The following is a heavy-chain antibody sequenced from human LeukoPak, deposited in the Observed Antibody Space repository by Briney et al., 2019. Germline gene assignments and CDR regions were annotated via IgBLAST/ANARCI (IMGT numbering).Heavy chain of an antibody. CDR3: AKTAAPYCGGDCSSGGYFQH. Sequence: GGSLRLSCAASGFTFDDYAMHWVRQAPGKGLEWVSGISWNSGSIGYVDSVKGRFTISRDNAKNSLYLQMNSLRAEDTALYYCAKTAAPYCGGDCSSGGYFQHWGQGTLVTVSS. CDR2: ISWNSGSI. J-gene: IGHJ1*01. V-gene: IGHV3-9*01. CDR1: GFTFDDYA. D-gene: IGHD2-21*02.